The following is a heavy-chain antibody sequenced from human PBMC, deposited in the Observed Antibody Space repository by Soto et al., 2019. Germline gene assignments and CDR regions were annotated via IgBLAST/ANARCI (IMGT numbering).Heavy chain of an antibody. CDR3: ARVSRWGGIGAPPTRKPYYYYMDV. J-gene: IGHJ6*03. V-gene: IGHV4-59*01. CDR1: GGSICSYC. CDR2: ISQAGST. D-gene: IGHD6-13*01. Sequence: SETLSLTCNVSGGSICSYCWSWIGQPPGKGLEWIGYISQAGSTNYNPSLTSRVTISVDTSKSQFSLSLTSVTAADTAVYYCARVSRWGGIGAPPTRKPYYYYMDVWGKGTTVTVS.